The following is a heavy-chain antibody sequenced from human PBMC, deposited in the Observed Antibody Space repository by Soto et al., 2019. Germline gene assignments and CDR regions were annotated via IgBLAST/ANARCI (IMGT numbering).Heavy chain of an antibody. D-gene: IGHD4-17*01. J-gene: IGHJ4*02. Sequence: EVQLVESGGGLVQPGGSLRLSCAASGFTFSSYWMTWVRQAPGKGLEWVANIKQDGSDKYYVDSVKGRFTISRDNAKDSLRLQINSLRAEDTAVYYCVRSRYGGCFDFWGQGTLVTVSS. CDR2: IKQDGSDK. CDR3: VRSRYGGCFDF. CDR1: GFTFSSYW. V-gene: IGHV3-7*04.